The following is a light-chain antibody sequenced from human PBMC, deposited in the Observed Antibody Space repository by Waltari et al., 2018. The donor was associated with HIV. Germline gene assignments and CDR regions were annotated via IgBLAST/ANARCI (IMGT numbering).Light chain of an antibody. CDR1: SSDVGAHHS. V-gene: IGLV2-8*01. Sequence: QSALTQPPSASGSPGQSVTISCTGTSSDVGAHHSVSWFQQHPGKAPKLMIYDVTKRPSGVPDRFSGSKSGNTASLTVSGLQAEDEADYYCASHAGSKDVFGGGTRLTVL. CDR2: DVT. CDR3: ASHAGSKDV. J-gene: IGLJ2*01.